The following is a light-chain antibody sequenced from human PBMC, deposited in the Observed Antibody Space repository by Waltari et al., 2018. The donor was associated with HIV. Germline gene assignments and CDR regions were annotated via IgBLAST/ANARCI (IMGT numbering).Light chain of an antibody. Sequence: QSVLTQPPSASGTPGQRVTISCSGSSSNIGNNPVEWYQQLPGTAPKRLIYSNNQRPSGVPDRISGSKSSTSASLAIGGLQSDDEADYYCASWEDSLHGPVFGGGTKLTVL. CDR1: SSNIGNNP. V-gene: IGLV1-44*01. CDR2: SNN. J-gene: IGLJ2*01. CDR3: ASWEDSLHGPV.